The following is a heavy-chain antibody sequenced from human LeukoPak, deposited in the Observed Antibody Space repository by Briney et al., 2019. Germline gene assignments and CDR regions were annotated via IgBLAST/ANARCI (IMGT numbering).Heavy chain of an antibody. CDR2: IYTGGST. D-gene: IGHD3-10*01. J-gene: IGHJ3*02. CDR3: ARLITMVQGDAFDI. Sequence: GGSLRLSCAASGFTFSSYAMSWVRQAPGKGLEWVSIIYTGGSTYYADSVKGRFTISRDNSKNTLYLQMNSLRAEDTAVYYCARLITMVQGDAFDIWGQGTMVTVSS. V-gene: IGHV3-53*01. CDR1: GFTFSSYA.